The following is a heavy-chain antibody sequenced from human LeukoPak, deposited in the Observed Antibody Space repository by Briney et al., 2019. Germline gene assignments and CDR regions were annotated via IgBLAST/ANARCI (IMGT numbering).Heavy chain of an antibody. Sequence: GGSLRLSCAASGFTFSSYAISWLRQAPGKRLGRVSAISGSGGSTSYADSVKGRSPLSRHNSKNTLYLQMNSLRAEDTAVYYCAKDPEYWGQGTLVTVSS. CDR3: AKDPEY. CDR2: ISGSGGST. V-gene: IGHV3-23*01. CDR1: GFTFSSYA. J-gene: IGHJ4*02. D-gene: IGHD1-14*01.